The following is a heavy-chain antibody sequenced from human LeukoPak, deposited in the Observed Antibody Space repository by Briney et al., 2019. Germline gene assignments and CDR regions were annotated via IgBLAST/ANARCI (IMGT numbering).Heavy chain of an antibody. J-gene: IGHJ4*02. Sequence: SETLSLTCTVSGGSISSSTYYWGWIRHHPGKGLEWFGSIYYSGSTYYIPSLRSRVTISVDTSKNQFSLKLSSVTAADTAVYYCARHGLTHSYGWFVGYWGQGTLVTVSS. CDR2: IYYSGST. CDR3: ARHGLTHSYGWFVGY. CDR1: GGSISSSTYY. V-gene: IGHV4-39*01. D-gene: IGHD5-18*01.